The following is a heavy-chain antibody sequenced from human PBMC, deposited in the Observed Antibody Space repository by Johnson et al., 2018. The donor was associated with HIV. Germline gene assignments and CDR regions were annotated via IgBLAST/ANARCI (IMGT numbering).Heavy chain of an antibody. Sequence: VQLVESRGVLVQPGGSLRLSCAASGFTVSSNEMSWVRQAPGKGLEWVSSISGGSTYYADSRKGRFTIPSDNSKTTLHLQMNSLRAEDTAVYYCIAVTDRCGCHRWIRGRGRCDGGPRIWGQGTMVTVSS. CDR3: IAVTDRCGCHRWIRGRGRCDGGPRI. V-gene: IGHV3-38-3*01. CDR2: ISGGST. CDR1: GFTVSSNE. J-gene: IGHJ3*02. D-gene: IGHD3-16*01.